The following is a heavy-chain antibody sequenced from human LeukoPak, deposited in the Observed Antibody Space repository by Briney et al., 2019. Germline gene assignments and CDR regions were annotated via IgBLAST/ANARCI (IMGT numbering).Heavy chain of an antibody. CDR3: ATENVDMATIVY. Sequence: GGSLRLSCAASGFTFSDSYMSWISQSPGKGLEWISYISSTSTNTNYADSVQGRFTISRDNPKNSLYLQMNSLRAEDTAVYYCATENVDMATIVYWGQGTLVTVSS. CDR1: GFTFSDSY. CDR2: ISSTSTNT. V-gene: IGHV3-11*03. J-gene: IGHJ4*02. D-gene: IGHD5-24*01.